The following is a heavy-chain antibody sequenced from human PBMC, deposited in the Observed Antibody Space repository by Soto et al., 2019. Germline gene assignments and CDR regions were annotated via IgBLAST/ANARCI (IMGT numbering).Heavy chain of an antibody. CDR1: GDTFTDYY. CDR3: ARESGGATATLDYYYFYMDV. Sequence: VQLLQSGAEVKKPGASVKVSCKASGDTFTDYYMHWVRQAPGQGLEWMGWINPNSGVTKYAQKFRGWVTMTRDTSIRTVYMELSRLKSDDTAVYYCARESGGATATLDYYYFYMDVWGKGTTVTVSS. J-gene: IGHJ6*03. V-gene: IGHV1-2*04. CDR2: INPNSGVT. D-gene: IGHD5-12*01.